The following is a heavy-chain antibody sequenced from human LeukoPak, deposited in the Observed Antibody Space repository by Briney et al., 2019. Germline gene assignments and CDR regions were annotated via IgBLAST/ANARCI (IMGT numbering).Heavy chain of an antibody. CDR1: DGSISSTTHY. D-gene: IGHD1-26*01. V-gene: IGHV4-39*01. CDR2: IYYSGST. Sequence: KPSETLSLTCTVSDGSISSTTHYWGWIRQPPGKGPEWLASIYYSGSTYYNPSLESRVTISVDTSKSQFSLKLTSVTAADTAVYYCARRALGGVYFDDWGQGTLVTVSS. J-gene: IGHJ4*02. CDR3: ARRALGGVYFDD.